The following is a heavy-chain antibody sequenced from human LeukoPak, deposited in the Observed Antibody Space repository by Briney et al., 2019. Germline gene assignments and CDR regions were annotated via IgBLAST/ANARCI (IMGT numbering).Heavy chain of an antibody. V-gene: IGHV5-51*01. CDR2: IYPGDSDT. J-gene: IGHJ4*02. D-gene: IGHD4-17*01. Sequence: GESLQISCQGSGYSFSSYWIGWVRQMPGKGLEWMGVIYPGDSDTRYSPSFQGQVTISADKSISTAYLQWSSLKASDTAMYYCARRGDLALYIDYWGQGTLVTVSS. CDR3: ARRGDLALYIDY. CDR1: GYSFSSYW.